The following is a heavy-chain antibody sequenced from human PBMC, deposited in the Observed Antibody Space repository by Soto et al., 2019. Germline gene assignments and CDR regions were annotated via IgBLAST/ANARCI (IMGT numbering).Heavy chain of an antibody. CDR1: GGSISSGNYY. CDR3: ARRGIVATSGAFDI. V-gene: IGHV4-31*03. Sequence: PSETLSLPCTVSGGSISSGNYYWSWIRQHPGKGLEWIGYIHYSGTTYYNPSLKSRITISVDTSKNQFSLMLNSVTAADTAVYYCARRGIVATSGAFDIWGQGTMVTVSS. CDR2: IHYSGTT. J-gene: IGHJ3*02. D-gene: IGHD5-12*01.